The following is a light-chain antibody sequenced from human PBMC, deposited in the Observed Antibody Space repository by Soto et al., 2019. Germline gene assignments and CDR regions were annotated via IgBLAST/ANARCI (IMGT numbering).Light chain of an antibody. CDR2: WAS. CDR1: QSVLYSSNNKNY. J-gene: IGKJ4*01. Sequence: DIVMTQSPDSLAVSLGERATINCKSSQSVLYSSNNKNYLAWFQQKPGQPPKLLIYWASIREPGVPDRFSGSGSGTDFTRTISSLQAEDVAVYYCQQYYSTPLTFGGGTKVEIK. CDR3: QQYYSTPLT. V-gene: IGKV4-1*01.